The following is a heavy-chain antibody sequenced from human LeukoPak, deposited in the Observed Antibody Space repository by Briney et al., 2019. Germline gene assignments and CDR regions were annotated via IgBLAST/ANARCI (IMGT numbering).Heavy chain of an antibody. CDR2: TYYDGST. CDR3: ARGEEVLWFGESLRGFDY. D-gene: IGHD3-10*01. V-gene: IGHV4-39*07. CDR1: GGSISIANYF. J-gene: IGHJ4*02. Sequence: SETLSLTCTVSGGSISIANYFWGWIRQPPGKGLEWIGSTYYDGSTYYNPSLKSRVTISRDTSKDQFSLRLSSVTAADTAVYYCARGEEVLWFGESLRGFDYWGQGTLATVSS.